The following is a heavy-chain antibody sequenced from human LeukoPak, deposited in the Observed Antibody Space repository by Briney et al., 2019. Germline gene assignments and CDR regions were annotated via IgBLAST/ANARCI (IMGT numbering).Heavy chain of an antibody. D-gene: IGHD3-10*01. V-gene: IGHV3-64D*06. CDR3: VKDTYGSGSYYNPGGYFDY. CDR2: ISSNGGST. J-gene: IGHJ4*02. Sequence: GGSLRLSCSASGFTFSSYAMHWVRQAPGKGLEYVSAISSNGGSTYYADSVKGRFTISRDNSKNTLYLQMSSLGAEDTAVYYCVKDTYGSGSYYNPGGYFDYWGQGTLVTVSS. CDR1: GFTFSSYA.